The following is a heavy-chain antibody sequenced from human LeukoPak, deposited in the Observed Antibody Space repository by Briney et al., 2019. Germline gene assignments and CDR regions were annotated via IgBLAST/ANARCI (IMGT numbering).Heavy chain of an antibody. V-gene: IGHV4-39*07. CDR3: ARLDVGYDNNYHAGWFDP. Sequence: SETLSLTCTVSGGSISSSSYYWGWIRQPPGKGLEWIGSIYYSGSTYYNPSLESRLTISVDTSKNQFSLKLSSVTAADTAVYYCARLDVGYDNNYHAGWFDPWGQGTLVTVSS. CDR1: GGSISSSSYY. D-gene: IGHD3-9*01. CDR2: IYYSGST. J-gene: IGHJ5*02.